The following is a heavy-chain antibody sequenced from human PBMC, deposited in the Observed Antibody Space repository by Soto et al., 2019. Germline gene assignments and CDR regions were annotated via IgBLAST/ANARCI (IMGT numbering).Heavy chain of an antibody. V-gene: IGHV3-23*01. J-gene: IGHJ4*02. Sequence: EVQLLESGGGLVQPGGSLRLSCAASGFTFSNYAVTWVRQAPGKGLESVSTISGSGGSTYYADSVKGRFTIARDNSKHTLYLQMNSLRAEDTAVYYCAKDQGSSWYEIDYWGQGTLVTVSS. CDR2: ISGSGGST. D-gene: IGHD6-13*01. CDR3: AKDQGSSWYEIDY. CDR1: GFTFSNYA.